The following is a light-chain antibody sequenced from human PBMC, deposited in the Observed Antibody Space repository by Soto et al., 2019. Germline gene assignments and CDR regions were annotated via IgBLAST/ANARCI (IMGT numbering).Light chain of an antibody. CDR2: AAS. CDR1: QTISTW. CDR3: QQSYNSPQT. J-gene: IGKJ1*01. Sequence: DIQVTQSPPTLSASVGDRVTITCRASQTISTWMAWYQQKPGKPPRLLIYAASSLQSGVPSRFSGSGSGTDFTLTINSLQPEDFATYSCQQSYNSPQTFGQGTKVAIK. V-gene: IGKV1-39*01.